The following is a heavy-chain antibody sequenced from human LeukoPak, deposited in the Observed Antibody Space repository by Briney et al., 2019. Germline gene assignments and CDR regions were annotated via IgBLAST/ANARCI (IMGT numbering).Heavy chain of an antibody. J-gene: IGHJ4*02. CDR2: IIPIFGTA. Sequence: SVTVSCTASGGTFSSYAISWVRQAPGQGLEWMGGIIPIFGTANYAQKFQGRVTITADESTSTAYMELSSLRSEDTAVYYCANIAAAGNRLFDYWGQGTLVTVSS. V-gene: IGHV1-69*13. CDR3: ANIAAAGNRLFDY. D-gene: IGHD6-13*01. CDR1: GGTFSSYA.